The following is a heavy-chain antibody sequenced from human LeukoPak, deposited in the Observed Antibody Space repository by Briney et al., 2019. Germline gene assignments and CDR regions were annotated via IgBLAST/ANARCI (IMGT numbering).Heavy chain of an antibody. CDR2: ISSSSSYI. CDR3: ARDLGSSRGEFDY. Sequence: GGSLRLSCAASGFTFSSYSMNWVRQAPGKGLEWVSSISSSSSYIYYADSVKGRFTISRDNAKNSLYLQMNGLRAEDTAVYYCARDLGSSRGEFDYWGQGTLVTVSS. CDR1: GFTFSSYS. J-gene: IGHJ4*02. V-gene: IGHV3-21*01. D-gene: IGHD6-13*01.